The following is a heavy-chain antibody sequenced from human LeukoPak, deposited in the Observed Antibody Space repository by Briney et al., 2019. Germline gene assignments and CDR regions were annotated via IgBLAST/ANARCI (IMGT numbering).Heavy chain of an antibody. V-gene: IGHV3-30*03. CDR3: SSNGYSYGLLFDY. J-gene: IGHJ4*02. CDR1: GFTFSSYG. CDR2: ISYDGSNK. Sequence: GGSLRLSCAASGFTFSSYGMHWVRQAPGKGLEWVAVISYDGSNKYYADSVKGRFTISRDNSKNTLYLQMNSLRAEDTAVHYCSSNGYSYGLLFDYWGQGTLVTVSS. D-gene: IGHD5-18*01.